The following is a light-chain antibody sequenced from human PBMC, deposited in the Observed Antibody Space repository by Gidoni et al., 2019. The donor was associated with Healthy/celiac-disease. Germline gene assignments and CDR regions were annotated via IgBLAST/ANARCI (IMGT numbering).Light chain of an antibody. J-gene: IGKJ1*01. CDR3: QQRSNWPET. CDR1: QSVSSY. Sequence: EIVLTQSPATLSLSPGERATLSCRASQSVSSYLAWYQQKPGQAPRLLIYDASTRATGIPARFSGSGSPTDFTLPLSSLAPDGFAVYSSQQRSNWPETFXPXTKVEIK. CDR2: DAS. V-gene: IGKV3-11*01.